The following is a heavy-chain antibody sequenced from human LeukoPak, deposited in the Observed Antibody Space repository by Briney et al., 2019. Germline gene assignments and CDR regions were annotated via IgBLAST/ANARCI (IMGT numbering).Heavy chain of an antibody. CDR3: ARGDVVVIGFDY. V-gene: IGHV4-30-4*08. D-gene: IGHD2-21*01. Sequence: SQTLSLTCTVSGGSISSGDYYWSWIRQPPGKGLEWIEYIYCSGSTSYNPSLKSRVSISVDTSKNQFSLKLRSVTAADTAVYYCARGDVVVIGFDYWGQGTLVTVSS. J-gene: IGHJ4*02. CDR2: IYCSGST. CDR1: GGSISSGDYY.